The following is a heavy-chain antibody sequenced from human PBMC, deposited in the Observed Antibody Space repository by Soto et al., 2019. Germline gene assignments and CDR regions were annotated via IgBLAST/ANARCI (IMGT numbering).Heavy chain of an antibody. Sequence: SETLSLTCTVSGGSVSNSNYYWGWIRQSPGKGLEWSGSVYYRGRSYSKSSVKSRVTISVDTSKNQFSLNLNSVTASDTAVYSCVSQRTSVLTQSYFDYWGPGALVTVS. V-gene: IGHV4-39*01. J-gene: IGHJ4*02. CDR3: VSQRTSVLTQSYFDY. CDR1: GGSVSNSNYY. CDR2: VYYRGRS. D-gene: IGHD7-27*01.